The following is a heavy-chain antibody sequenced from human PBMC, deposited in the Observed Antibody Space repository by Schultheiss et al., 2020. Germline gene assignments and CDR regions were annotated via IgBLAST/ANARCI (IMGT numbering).Heavy chain of an antibody. V-gene: IGHV4-34*01. D-gene: IGHD2-21*02. CDR1: GGSFSGNY. CDR3: AGRVVVVTAIDYYGMDV. Sequence: SETLSLTCAVYGGSFSGNYWSWIRQHPGKGLEWIGYIYYSGSTYYNPSLKSRVTISVDTSKNQFSLKLSSVTAADTAVYYCAGRVVVVTAIDYYGMDVWGEGTTVTVSS. J-gene: IGHJ6*04. CDR2: IYYSGST.